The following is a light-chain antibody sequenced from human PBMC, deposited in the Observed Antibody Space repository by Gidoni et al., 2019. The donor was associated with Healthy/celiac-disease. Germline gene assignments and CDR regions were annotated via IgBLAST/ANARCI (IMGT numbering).Light chain of an antibody. CDR3: QQRSNWPLT. Sequence: EIVLTQSPATLSLSPGERATLSCRASQSVSSYLAWYQQKPGQAPRLLIYEASNRATGIPARCSGSGSGTDFTRTISSLEPEDFAVYYCQQRSNWPLTFGGGTKVEIK. J-gene: IGKJ4*01. CDR2: EAS. V-gene: IGKV3-11*01. CDR1: QSVSSY.